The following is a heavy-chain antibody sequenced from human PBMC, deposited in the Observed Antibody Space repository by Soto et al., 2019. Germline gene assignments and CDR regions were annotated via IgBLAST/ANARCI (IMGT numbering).Heavy chain of an antibody. V-gene: IGHV5-51*04. CDR1: GYNFAGYW. CDR2: IYPSDSDT. D-gene: IGHD1-1*01. CDR3: ARGGLSTLTFDY. Sequence: LQISCKGSGYNFAGYWIAWVRQMAGKSLELMGIIYPSDSDTRYRPSFQGQVTISADKPITPAYLQWRSLRASDTALYYCARGGLSTLTFDYWGQGTPVTVSS. J-gene: IGHJ4*02.